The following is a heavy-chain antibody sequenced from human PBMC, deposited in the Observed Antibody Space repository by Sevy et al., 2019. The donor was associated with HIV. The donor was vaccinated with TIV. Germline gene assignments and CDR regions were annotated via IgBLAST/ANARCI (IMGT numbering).Heavy chain of an antibody. CDR2: IKQEESEK. CDR1: GFSFSNYW. V-gene: IGHV3-7*01. CDR3: AKGNSGSFDY. Sequence: GGSLRLACAASGFSFSNYWMHWVRQAPGKGREWVANIKQEESEKYYVASVKGRFTISRDNAKNSVYLEMNSLRPEDTAIYYCAKGNSGSFDYWGQGTLVTVSS. D-gene: IGHD3-22*01. J-gene: IGHJ4*02.